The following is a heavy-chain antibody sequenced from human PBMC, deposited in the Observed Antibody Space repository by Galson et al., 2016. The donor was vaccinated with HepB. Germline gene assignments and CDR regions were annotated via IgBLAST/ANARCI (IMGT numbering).Heavy chain of an antibody. J-gene: IGHJ5*02. V-gene: IGHV3-21*06. CDR1: GFTLTSYS. CDR3: VRAHGGPQLWLPFDP. D-gene: IGHD5-18*01. Sequence: SLRLSCAASGFTLTSYSMNWVRQAPGKGLEWVSSISSSSAYIHYSDSVKGRFTISRDNAKNSLFLHMNSLRGEETAVYYCVRAHGGPQLWLPFDPWGQGILVTVSS. CDR2: ISSSSAYI.